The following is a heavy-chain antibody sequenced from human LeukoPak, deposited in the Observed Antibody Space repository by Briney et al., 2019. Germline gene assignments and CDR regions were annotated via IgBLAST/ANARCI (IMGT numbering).Heavy chain of an antibody. Sequence: GGSLRLSCAASGFTFSHYYMSWVRQAPGKGLEWVANIKQDGSEQFYLDSVKGRFTISRDNAKNALYLQMNSLRAEDTAVYYCARSGYSYGYHVGAPNPTDHWGQGTLVTVSS. CDR2: IKQDGSEQ. D-gene: IGHD5-18*01. J-gene: IGHJ4*02. V-gene: IGHV3-7*01. CDR1: GFTFSHYY. CDR3: ARSGYSYGYHVGAPNPTDH.